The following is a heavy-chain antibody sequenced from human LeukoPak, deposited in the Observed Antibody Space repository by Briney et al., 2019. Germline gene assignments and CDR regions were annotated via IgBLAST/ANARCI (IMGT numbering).Heavy chain of an antibody. V-gene: IGHV4-59*01. CDR1: GGSISSYY. Sequence: SGTLSLTCTVSGGSISSYYWSWIRQPPGKGLEWIGYIYYSGSTNYNPSLKSRVTISVDTSKNQFSLKLSSVTAADTAVYYCARALGSYGFYFDYWGQGTLVTVSS. D-gene: IGHD5-18*01. J-gene: IGHJ4*02. CDR2: IYYSGST. CDR3: ARALGSYGFYFDY.